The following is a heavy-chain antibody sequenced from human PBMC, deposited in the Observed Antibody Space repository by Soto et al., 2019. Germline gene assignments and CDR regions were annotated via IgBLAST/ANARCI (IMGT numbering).Heavy chain of an antibody. D-gene: IGHD3-22*01. Sequence: ASVKVSCKASGYTFTSYYMHWVRQAPGQGLEWMGIINPSGGYTSNSQRFQGRVTMTRDTSTNTVYMELSSLRPEDTAVYYCARDRVPSYDSRGYYRAFDIWGQGTMVTVSS. CDR2: INPSGGYT. J-gene: IGHJ3*02. CDR1: GYTFTSYY. CDR3: ARDRVPSYDSRGYYRAFDI. V-gene: IGHV1-46*01.